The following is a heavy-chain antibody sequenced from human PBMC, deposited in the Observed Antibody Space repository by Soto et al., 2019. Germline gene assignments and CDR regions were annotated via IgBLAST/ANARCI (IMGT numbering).Heavy chain of an antibody. CDR2: MSYSGST. J-gene: IGHJ4*02. Sequence: PSETLCLTCTVVGGSLSSSNWWSWVRQPPGKGLEWIGFMSYSGSTYYNPSLKSRVTISVDTSKNQFSLKLSSVTAADTAVYYCARTPTNWGQGTLVTVSS. CDR3: ARTPTN. D-gene: IGHD2-15*01. CDR1: GGSLSSSNW. V-gene: IGHV4-4*02.